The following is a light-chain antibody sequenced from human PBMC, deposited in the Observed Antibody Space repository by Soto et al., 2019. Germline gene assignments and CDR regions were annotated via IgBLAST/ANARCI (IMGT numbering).Light chain of an antibody. CDR2: AAS. CDR1: QSVNSRY. J-gene: IGKJ2*01. Sequence: EIVLTQSPGALSLSPGDRATLSCRTSQSVNSRYLAWSQQRPGQAPRLLIYAASSRATGIPDRFSGSGSGTDFTLTIVRLEPEDSGMFYCHKYGSSPHTFGQGTKLEIK. CDR3: HKYGSSPHT. V-gene: IGKV3-20*01.